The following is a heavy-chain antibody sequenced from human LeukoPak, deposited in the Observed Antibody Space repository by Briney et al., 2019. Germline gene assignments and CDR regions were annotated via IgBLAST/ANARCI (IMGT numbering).Heavy chain of an antibody. CDR3: ARVFSGTFDY. CDR1: GFTVSSNY. J-gene: IGHJ4*02. D-gene: IGHD1-1*01. CDR2: IYSGGST. V-gene: IGHV3-66*02. Sequence: PGGSLRLSCAASGFTVSSNYMSWVRQAPGKGLEWVSVIYSGGSTYYADSVKGRFTISRDNSKNTLYLQMNSLRAEDTAVYCCARVFSGTFDYWGQGTLVTVSS.